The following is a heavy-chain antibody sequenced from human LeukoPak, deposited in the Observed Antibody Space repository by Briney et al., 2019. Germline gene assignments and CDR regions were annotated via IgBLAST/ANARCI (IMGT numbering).Heavy chain of an antibody. CDR3: ARVLAYYDSSGYSLSDAFDI. J-gene: IGHJ3*02. D-gene: IGHD3-22*01. CDR1: GYTFTSYG. CDR2: IRAYNGNT. V-gene: IGHV1-18*01. Sequence: ASVKVSCKASGYTFTSYGISWVRQAPGQGLEWMGWIRAYNGNTNYAQKLQGRVTMTTDTSTSTAYMELRSLRSDDTAVYYCARVLAYYDSSGYSLSDAFDIWGQGTMVTVSS.